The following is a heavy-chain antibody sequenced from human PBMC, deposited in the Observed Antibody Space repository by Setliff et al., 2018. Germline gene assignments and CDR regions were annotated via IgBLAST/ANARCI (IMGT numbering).Heavy chain of an antibody. D-gene: IGHD4-17*01. CDR3: AKVYRDYGNSVDAFDV. Sequence: GGSLRLSCAASGFTFSDYYMNWIRQAPGKGLEWVAVISYDGSNKYYADSVKGRFTISRDNSKNTLYLQMNSLRVEDTAVYFCAKVYRDYGNSVDAFDVWGQGTMVTVSS. CDR1: GFTFSDYY. V-gene: IGHV3-30*18. J-gene: IGHJ3*01. CDR2: ISYDGSNK.